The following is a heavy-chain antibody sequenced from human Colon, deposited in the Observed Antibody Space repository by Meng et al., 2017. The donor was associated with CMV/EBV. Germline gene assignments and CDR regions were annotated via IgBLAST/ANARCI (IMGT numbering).Heavy chain of an antibody. D-gene: IGHD5-18*01. Sequence: VPLQRSVLAWGKPSGTLSLICSVSGVSISSVNWWTWVRQPPGKGLEWIGEIYHSGTTNYNPSLKSRVTISVVKSKNQVSLNLSSVTAADTAVYFCAKIPLGYSLSPLVGLDPWGQGTLVTVSS. V-gene: IGHV4-4*02. CDR2: IYHSGTT. J-gene: IGHJ5*02. CDR1: GVSISSVNW. CDR3: AKIPLGYSLSPLVGLDP.